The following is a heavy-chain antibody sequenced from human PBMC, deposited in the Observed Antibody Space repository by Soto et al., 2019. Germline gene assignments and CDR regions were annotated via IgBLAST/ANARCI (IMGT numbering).Heavy chain of an antibody. J-gene: IGHJ6*02. CDR1: GFTFSSYA. D-gene: IGHD4-17*01. Sequence: PGGSLRLSCAASGFTFSSYAMHWVRQAPGKGLEWVAVISYDGSNKYYADSVKGRFTISRDNSKNTLYLQMNSLRAEDTAVYYCARGLPTTPGAGIYGMDVWGQGTTVTVSS. CDR2: ISYDGSNK. CDR3: ARGLPTTPGAGIYGMDV. V-gene: IGHV3-30-3*01.